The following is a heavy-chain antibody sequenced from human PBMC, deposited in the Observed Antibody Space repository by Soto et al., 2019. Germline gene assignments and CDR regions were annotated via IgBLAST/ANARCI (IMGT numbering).Heavy chain of an antibody. D-gene: IGHD6-19*01. V-gene: IGHV4-39*01. CDR3: ARLGGITGYSSAWYTFDF. Sequence: SETLSLTCNVSGGSISSSSSYWGWIRQPPGRGLEWIAFIYYTGSTYYNPSLKSRATISIDTSTSQFSLKLRSVTAADTAVFYCARLGGITGYSSAWYTFDFWGPGTLVTVS. CDR2: IYYTGST. J-gene: IGHJ4*02. CDR1: GGSISSSSSY.